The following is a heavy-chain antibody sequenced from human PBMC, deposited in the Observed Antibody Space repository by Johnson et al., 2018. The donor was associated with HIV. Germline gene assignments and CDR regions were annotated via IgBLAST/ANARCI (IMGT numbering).Heavy chain of an antibody. CDR2: ISYDGSNK. CDR1: GFTFSSYA. J-gene: IGHJ3*02. V-gene: IGHV3-30-3*01. Sequence: QVQLVESGGGVVQPGRSLRLSCAASGFTFSSYAMHWVRQAPGKGLEWVAVISYDGSNKYYADSVKGRFTISRDNSKNTLYLQMKSLRAEDTAVYYCARDDLGNPFSSYDAFDIWGQGTMVTVSS. D-gene: IGHD6-13*01. CDR3: ARDDLGNPFSSYDAFDI.